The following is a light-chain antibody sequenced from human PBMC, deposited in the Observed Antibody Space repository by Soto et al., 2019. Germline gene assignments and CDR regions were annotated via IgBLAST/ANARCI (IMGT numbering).Light chain of an antibody. CDR1: QSISSY. Sequence: RMTQSPSSLSASVGDRVTITCRASQSISSYLNWYQQKPGKAPKLLIYAASSLQSGVPSRFSGSGSETDYTLTISRLEPEDFAVYYCQLYGSPLTFGGGTKVDI. CDR2: AAS. J-gene: IGKJ4*01. CDR3: QLYGSPLT. V-gene: IGKV1-39*02.